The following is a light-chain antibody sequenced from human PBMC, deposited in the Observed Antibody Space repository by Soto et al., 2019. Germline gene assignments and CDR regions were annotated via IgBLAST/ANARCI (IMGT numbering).Light chain of an antibody. CDR3: QQYDTQYT. V-gene: IGKV1-5*03. CDR2: KAS. J-gene: IGKJ2*01. Sequence: DIQMTQSPSTLSASIGDRVTITCRASHNINTWLAWYQQKPGKAPKFLIYKASTLESGVPSRFSGSGSGTEFTLTISSLQPDDSANYYCQQYDTQYTFGQGTKLEIK. CDR1: HNINTW.